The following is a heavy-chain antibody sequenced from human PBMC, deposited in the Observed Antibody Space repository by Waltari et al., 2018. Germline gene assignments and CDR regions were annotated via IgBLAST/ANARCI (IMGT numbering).Heavy chain of an antibody. V-gene: IGHV1-3*01. CDR3: ARGDYSNYELDY. CDR2: INAGNGNT. J-gene: IGHJ4*02. CDR1: GYTFTSYA. D-gene: IGHD4-4*01. Sequence: QVQLVQSGAEVKKPGASVKVSCKASGYTFTSYAMHWVRQAPGQRLEWMGRINAGNGNTKYSQKFQGRVTITRDTSASTAYMELSSLRSKDTAVHYCARGDYSNYELDYWGQGTLVTVSS.